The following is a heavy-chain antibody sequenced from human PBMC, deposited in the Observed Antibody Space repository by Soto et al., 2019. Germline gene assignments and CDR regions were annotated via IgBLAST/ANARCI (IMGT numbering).Heavy chain of an antibody. V-gene: IGHV3-30-3*01. CDR2: IPYDGGNK. CDR1: GFSFRNYA. D-gene: IGHD3-16*01. J-gene: IGHJ5*02. CDR3: ARDLSMGGFAP. Sequence: QVQLVESGGGVGQPGRSLRLSCAASGFSFRNYALHWVRQAPGKGLEWVAVIPYDGGNKYYADSVRGRFTISRDNSNATLYLQMNSLRPADTALYYCARDLSMGGFAPWGQGTLVTVSS.